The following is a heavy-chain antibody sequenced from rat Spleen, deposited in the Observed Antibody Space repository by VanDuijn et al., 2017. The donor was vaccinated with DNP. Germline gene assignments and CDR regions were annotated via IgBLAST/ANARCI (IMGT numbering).Heavy chain of an antibody. CDR1: GFTFSDYY. CDR2: ISYDGGSS. Sequence: EVQLVESGGGLVQPGRSLKLSCEASGFTFSDYYMAWVRQAPTKGLEWVAYISYDGGSSDYGDSVKGRFTISRDNAKSTLYLQMDSLRSEETATYYCARHATTRDWFAYWGQGTLVTVSS. D-gene: IGHD1-10*01. V-gene: IGHV5-7*01. CDR3: ARHATTRDWFAY. J-gene: IGHJ3*01.